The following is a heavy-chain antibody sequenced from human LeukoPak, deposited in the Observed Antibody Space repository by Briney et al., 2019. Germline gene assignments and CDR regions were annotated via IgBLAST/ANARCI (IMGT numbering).Heavy chain of an antibody. V-gene: IGHV3-23*01. Sequence: TGGSLRLSCAASGFTFSSYAMSCVRQAPGKGLEWVSAVSGSGGSTYYADSVKGRFTISRDNSKNTLYLQMNSLRAEDTAVYYCAKDRGSGWYYFDYWGQGTLVTVSS. CDR2: VSGSGGST. D-gene: IGHD6-19*01. CDR3: AKDRGSGWYYFDY. CDR1: GFTFSSYA. J-gene: IGHJ4*02.